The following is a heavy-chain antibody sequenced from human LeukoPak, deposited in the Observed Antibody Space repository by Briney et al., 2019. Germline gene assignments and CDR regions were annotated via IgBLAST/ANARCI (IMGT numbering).Heavy chain of an antibody. CDR1: GFTFDDYG. CDR2: INWNGGST. D-gene: IGHD6-19*01. Sequence: GGSLRLSCAASGFTFDDYGMSWVRQAPGKGLEWVSGINWNGGSTGYADSVKGRFTISRDNAKNSLYLQMNSLRAEDTALYHCASRNSGWANDYWGQGTLVTVSS. J-gene: IGHJ4*02. CDR3: ASRNSGWANDY. V-gene: IGHV3-20*01.